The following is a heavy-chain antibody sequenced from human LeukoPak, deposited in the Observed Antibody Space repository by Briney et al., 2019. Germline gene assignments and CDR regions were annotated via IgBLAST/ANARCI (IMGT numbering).Heavy chain of an antibody. CDR2: IYRSGST. D-gene: IGHD4/OR15-4a*01. CDR1: GGSISSSNW. V-gene: IGHV4-4*02. J-gene: IGHJ6*04. CDR3: ARVKGGAKDYYGMDV. Sequence: PSGTLSLTCAVSGGSISSSNWWSWVRQPPGKGLEWIGEIYRSGSTNYNPSLKSRVTISVDKSKNQFSLKLSSVTAADTAVYYCARVKGGAKDYYGMDVWGKGTTVTVSS.